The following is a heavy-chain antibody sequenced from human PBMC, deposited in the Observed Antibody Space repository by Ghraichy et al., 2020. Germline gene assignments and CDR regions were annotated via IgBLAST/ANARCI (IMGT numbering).Heavy chain of an antibody. D-gene: IGHD3-10*01. CDR3: AREGPNAYYGSGRGRENYGMDV. CDR1: GFTFSSYS. V-gene: IGHV3-21*01. J-gene: IGHJ6*02. CDR2: ISSSSSYI. Sequence: GGSLRLSCAASGFTFSSYSMNWVRQAPGKGLEWVSSISSSSSYIYYADSVKGRFTISRDNAKNSLYLQMNSLRAEDTAVYYCAREGPNAYYGSGRGRENYGMDVWGQGTTVTVSS.